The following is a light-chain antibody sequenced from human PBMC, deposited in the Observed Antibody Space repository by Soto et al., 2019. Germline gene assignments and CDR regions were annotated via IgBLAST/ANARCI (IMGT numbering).Light chain of an antibody. CDR2: DVS. Sequence: QSALTQPRSVSGSPGQSVTISCTRTSSDVGGYNYVSWYQQHPGKAPKLMIYDVSKRPSGVPDRFSGSKSGNTASLTISGLQAEDEADYYCCSYAGSYTFEVFGTGTKVTVL. V-gene: IGLV2-11*01. CDR1: SSDVGGYNY. CDR3: CSYAGSYTFEV. J-gene: IGLJ1*01.